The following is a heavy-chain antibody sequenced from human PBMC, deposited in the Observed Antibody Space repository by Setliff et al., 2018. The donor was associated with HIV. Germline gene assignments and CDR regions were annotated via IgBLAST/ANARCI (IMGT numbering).Heavy chain of an antibody. CDR3: ARVSGCGLRGFGP. D-gene: IGHD3-3*01. Sequence: GESLKISCAASGFTVSSNYMSWVRQAPGKGLEWVSVIYSGGSTNYADFVKGRFTIPRDSSKNTLDLQMNSLRGEDTAVYYCARVSGCGLRGFGPWGQGTLVTVSS. J-gene: IGHJ5*02. CDR1: GFTVSSNY. CDR2: IYSGGST. V-gene: IGHV3-66*02.